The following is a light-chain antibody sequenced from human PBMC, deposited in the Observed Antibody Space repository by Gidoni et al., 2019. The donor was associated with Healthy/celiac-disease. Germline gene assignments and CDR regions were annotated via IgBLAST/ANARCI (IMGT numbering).Light chain of an antibody. V-gene: IGLV2-23*02. CDR3: CSYAGSYVV. CDR1: SSDVGSYNL. J-gene: IGLJ2*01. Sequence: QSALDPPASVSGSPGQSITISCTGTSSDVGSYNLVSWYQQHPGKAPKLMIYEVSKRPSGVSNRFSGSKAGNTASLTISGLQAEDEADYYCCSYAGSYVVFGGGTKLTVL. CDR2: EVS.